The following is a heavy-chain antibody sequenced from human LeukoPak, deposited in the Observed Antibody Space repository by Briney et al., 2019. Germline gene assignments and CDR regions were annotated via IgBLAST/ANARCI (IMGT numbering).Heavy chain of an antibody. Sequence: SETLSLTCAVYGGSITGYYWSWIRQTPGRGLEWVGEIHYTGATSYNPSLKSRATISTDTSKNQFSLRLSSVTAADTAVYYCARVYGSGSQGDWFDPWGQGTLVTVSS. CDR3: ARVYGSGSQGDWFDP. J-gene: IGHJ5*02. D-gene: IGHD3-10*01. V-gene: IGHV4-34*01. CDR2: IHYTGAT. CDR1: GGSITGYY.